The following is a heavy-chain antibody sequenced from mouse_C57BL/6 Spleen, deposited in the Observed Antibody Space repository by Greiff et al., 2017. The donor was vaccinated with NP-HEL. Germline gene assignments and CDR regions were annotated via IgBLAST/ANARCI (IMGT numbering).Heavy chain of an antibody. Sequence: QVQLQQSGAELVRPGTSVKLSCKASGYTFTSYWMHWVKQRPGQGLEWIGVIDPSDSYTNYNQKFKGKATLTVDTSSSTAYMQLSSLTSEDSAVYYCAAYYGSSYDYFDYWGQGTTLTVSS. D-gene: IGHD1-1*01. J-gene: IGHJ2*01. CDR1: GYTFTSYW. V-gene: IGHV1-59*01. CDR2: IDPSDSYT. CDR3: AAYYGSSYDYFDY.